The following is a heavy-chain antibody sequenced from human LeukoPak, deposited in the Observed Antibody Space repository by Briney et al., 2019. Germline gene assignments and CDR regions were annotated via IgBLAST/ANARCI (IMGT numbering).Heavy chain of an antibody. CDR2: TYYRSKWFI. Sequence: SQTLSLTCAISGDSVSIKSAAWNWIRQSPSRGLEWLGRTYYRSKWFIDCAVSVKSRMTITPDTSKNQFSLQLNSVTPEDTAVYYCARVADDSSWYFDLWGRGTLVTVSS. D-gene: IGHD3-16*01. V-gene: IGHV6-1*01. J-gene: IGHJ2*01. CDR1: GDSVSIKSAA. CDR3: ARVADDSSWYFDL.